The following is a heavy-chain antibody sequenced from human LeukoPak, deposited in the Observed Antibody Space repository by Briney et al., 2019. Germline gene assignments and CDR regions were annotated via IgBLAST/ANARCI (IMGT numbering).Heavy chain of an antibody. V-gene: IGHV3-9*01. J-gene: IGHJ4*02. CDR1: GFSFDDYT. CDR3: AKDIYGTSGCFDY. CDR2: ISWNSGSI. D-gene: IGHD6-19*01. Sequence: SGRSLRLSCEASGFSFDDYTMHWVRQAPGKGLEWVSSISWNSGSIDYADSVMGRFTISRDNAKNSLYLQMNSLRAEDTAFYYCAKDIYGTSGCFDYWGQGTLVTVSS.